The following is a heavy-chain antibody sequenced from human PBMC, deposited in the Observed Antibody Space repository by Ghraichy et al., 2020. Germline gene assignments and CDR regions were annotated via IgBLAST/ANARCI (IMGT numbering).Heavy chain of an antibody. D-gene: IGHD6-19*01. J-gene: IGHJ3*02. CDR3: AKILPIYSSGWYEGAFDI. V-gene: IGHV3-23*01. CDR2: ISGSGGST. Sequence: GRSLRLSCAASGFTFSSYAMSWVRQAPGKGLEWVSAISGSGGSTYYADSVKGRFTISRDNSKNTLYLQMNSLRAEDTAVYYCAKILPIYSSGWYEGAFDIWGQGTMVTVSS. CDR1: GFTFSSYA.